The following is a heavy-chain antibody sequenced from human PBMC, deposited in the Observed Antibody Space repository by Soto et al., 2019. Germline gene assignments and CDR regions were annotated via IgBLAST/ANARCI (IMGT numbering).Heavy chain of an antibody. CDR1: GGSFSGYY. V-gene: IGHV4-34*01. CDR3: ARGIVVVVAATTSFDY. J-gene: IGHJ4*02. D-gene: IGHD2-15*01. CDR2: INHSGST. Sequence: SETLSLTCAVYGGSFSGYYWSWIRQPPGKGLEWIGEINHSGSTNYNPSLKSRVTISVDTSKNQFSLKLSSVTAADTAVYYCARGIVVVVAATTSFDYWAQGTLVTVSS.